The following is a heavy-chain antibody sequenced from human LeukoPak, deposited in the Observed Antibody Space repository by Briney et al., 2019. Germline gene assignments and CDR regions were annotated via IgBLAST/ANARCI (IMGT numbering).Heavy chain of an antibody. D-gene: IGHD3-10*01. V-gene: IGHV4-4*07. Sequence: PSETLSLTCTVAGGSLSSYYWSWIRQLAGKGLEWTGRIYTSGSTNYNPSLKSRVTMSVDTSKNQFSLKLSAVTAADTAVYYCARDEVTMVRGVIIGNWFDPWGQGTLVTVSS. CDR1: GGSLSSYY. CDR2: IYTSGST. CDR3: ARDEVTMVRGVIIGNWFDP. J-gene: IGHJ5*02.